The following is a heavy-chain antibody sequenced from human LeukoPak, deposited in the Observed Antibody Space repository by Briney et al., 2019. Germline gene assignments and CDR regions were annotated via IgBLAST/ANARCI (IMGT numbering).Heavy chain of an antibody. V-gene: IGHV1-2*02. D-gene: IGHD5-24*01. J-gene: IGHJ6*02. CDR2: INPNSGGT. Sequence: ATVKVSFKASGYTFTGYYMHWVRQAPGQGLEWMGWINPNSGGTNYAQKFQGRVTMTRDTSISTAYMELSRLRSDDTAVYYCARAPRQYYYYYYGMDVWGQGTTVTVSS. CDR3: ARAPRQYYYYYYGMDV. CDR1: GYTFTGYY.